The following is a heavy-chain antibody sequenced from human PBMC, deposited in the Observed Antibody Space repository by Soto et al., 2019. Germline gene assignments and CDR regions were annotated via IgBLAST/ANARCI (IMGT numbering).Heavy chain of an antibody. V-gene: IGHV4-31*03. CDR1: GGSISSGGYY. D-gene: IGHD1-26*01. CDR2: IYYSGST. J-gene: IGHJ4*02. CDR3: ARVSHIRSGSYYRFAY. Sequence: QVQLQESGPGLVKPSQTLSLTCTVSGGSISSGGYYWSWIRQHPGKGLEWIGYIYYSGSTYYNPSLKSRVTISGDTSKNQFSLKLSSVTAADTAVYYCARVSHIRSGSYYRFAYWGQGTLVTVS.